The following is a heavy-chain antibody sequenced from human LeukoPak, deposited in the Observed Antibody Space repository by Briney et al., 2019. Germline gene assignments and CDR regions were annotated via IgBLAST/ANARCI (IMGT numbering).Heavy chain of an antibody. CDR2: INPNSGGT. CDR1: GSTFTGYY. Sequence: ASVKVSCKASGSTFTGYYMHWVRQAPGQGLEWMGWINPNSGGTNYAQKFQGRVTMTRDTSISTAYMELSRLRSDDTAVYYCAREVSGWSEYFQHWGQGTLVTVSS. D-gene: IGHD6-19*01. J-gene: IGHJ1*01. CDR3: AREVSGWSEYFQH. V-gene: IGHV1-2*02.